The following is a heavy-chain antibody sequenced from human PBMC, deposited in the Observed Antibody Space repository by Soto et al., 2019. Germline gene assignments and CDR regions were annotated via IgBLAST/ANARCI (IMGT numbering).Heavy chain of an antibody. V-gene: IGHV1-69*12. CDR1: GGTFSSYA. Sequence: QVQLVQSGAEVKKPGSSVKVSCKASGGTFSSYAISWVRQAPGQGLEWMGGIIPIFGTADYAQKFQGRVTITADESTSTAYMELSSLRSEDTAVYYCARDLPEMATTKAIYGMDVWGQGTTVTVSS. CDR3: ARDLPEMATTKAIYGMDV. D-gene: IGHD5-12*01. J-gene: IGHJ6*02. CDR2: IIPIFGTA.